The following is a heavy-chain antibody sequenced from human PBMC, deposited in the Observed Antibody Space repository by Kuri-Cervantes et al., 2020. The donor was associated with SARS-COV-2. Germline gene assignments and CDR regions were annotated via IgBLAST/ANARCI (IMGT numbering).Heavy chain of an antibody. CDR1: GFTFDDYA. CDR2: ISGDGGST. J-gene: IGHJ4*02. Sequence: GESLKISCAASGFTFDDYAMHWVRQAPGKGLEWVSLISGDGGSTYYADSVKGRFTISRDNSKNPLYLQMNSLRTEDTALYYCAKARYDSSGYYDYWGQGTLVTVSS. D-gene: IGHD3-22*01. V-gene: IGHV3-43*02. CDR3: AKARYDSSGYYDY.